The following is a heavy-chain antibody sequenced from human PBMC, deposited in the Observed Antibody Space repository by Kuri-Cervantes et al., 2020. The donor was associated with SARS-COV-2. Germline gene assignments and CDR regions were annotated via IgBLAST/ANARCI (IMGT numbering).Heavy chain of an antibody. D-gene: IGHD2-8*01. CDR2: KWYDGSNR. CDR1: GFTFSSYG. Sequence: GKSLKISCAASGFTFSSYGMHWVRQAPGKGLEWVAVKWYDGSNRYYADSVKGRFTISRDNAKNSLYLQMNSLRAEDTAVYYCARESALLSLDYWGQGTLVTVSS. J-gene: IGHJ4*02. CDR3: ARESALLSLDY. V-gene: IGHV3-33*01.